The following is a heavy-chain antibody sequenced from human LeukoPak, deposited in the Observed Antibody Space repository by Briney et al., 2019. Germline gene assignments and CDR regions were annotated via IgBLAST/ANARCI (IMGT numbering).Heavy chain of an antibody. D-gene: IGHD5-24*01. CDR3: TRERWLQPDY. J-gene: IGHJ4*02. Sequence: QAGGSLRLSCAASGFTFTNYWMNWVRQAPGKGLEWVANVNPAGISKYYVDSVKGRFTISRDNVKSPLYLEMNSLRVEDTAVYYCTRERWLQPDYWGQGTLVAVSS. CDR1: GFTFTNYW. CDR2: VNPAGISK. V-gene: IGHV3-7*01.